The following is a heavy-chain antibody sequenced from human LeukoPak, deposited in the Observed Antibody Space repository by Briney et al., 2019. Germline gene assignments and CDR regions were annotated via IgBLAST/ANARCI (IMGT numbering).Heavy chain of an antibody. CDR1: GYTLTELS. V-gene: IGHV1-24*01. CDR3: AREPYYYDSSGYGPFGY. CDR2: FDPEDGET. D-gene: IGHD3-22*01. J-gene: IGHJ4*02. Sequence: ASVKVSCKVSGYTLTELSMHWVRQAPGKGLEWMGGFDPEDGETIYAQKFQGRVTTTADESTSTAYMELSSLRSEDTAVYYCAREPYYYDSSGYGPFGYWGQGTLVTVSS.